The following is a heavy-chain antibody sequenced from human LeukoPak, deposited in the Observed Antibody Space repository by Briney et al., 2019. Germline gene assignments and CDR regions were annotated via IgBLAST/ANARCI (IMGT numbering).Heavy chain of an antibody. D-gene: IGHD3-10*01. V-gene: IGHV4-31*03. CDR1: GGCISHRGYY. CDR3: ARVDYGSGSYYNNNWFDP. J-gene: IGHJ5*02. Sequence: PSQTLSLTCTVSGGCISHRGYYWRWIRQPPGKGLEWIGYIYYSGSSDYNPSLKSRVTISVDKSKNQYSLKLSSVTAADTAVYYCARVDYGSGSYYNNNWFDPWGQGTLVTVSS. CDR2: IYYSGSS.